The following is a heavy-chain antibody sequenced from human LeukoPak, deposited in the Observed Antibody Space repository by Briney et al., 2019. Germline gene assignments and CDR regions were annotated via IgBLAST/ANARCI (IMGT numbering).Heavy chain of an antibody. CDR3: ARVMHCSLSSCPPHGAFDI. D-gene: IGHD2-2*01. CDR1: GYTFTGYY. V-gene: IGHV1-2*02. J-gene: IGHJ3*02. Sequence: GASVKVSCKASGYTFTGYYMHWVRQAPGQGLEWMGWINPNSGGTNYAQKFQGRVTMTRDTSISTAYMELSRLRSDDTAVYYCARVMHCSLSSCPPHGAFDIWGQGTMVSVSS. CDR2: INPNSGGT.